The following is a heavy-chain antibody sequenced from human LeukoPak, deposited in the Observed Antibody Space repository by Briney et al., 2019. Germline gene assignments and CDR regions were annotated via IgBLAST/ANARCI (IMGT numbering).Heavy chain of an antibody. CDR3: ARAPSPYYYDSSAYYSDY. CDR2: MNPYTGKT. D-gene: IGHD3-22*01. CDR1: GYTFTSFD. Sequence: ASVKVSCKTSGYTFTSFDINWVRQAAGQGLEWLGWMNPYTGKTGYAQKFQGRVTFTGDTSIRTAYMEVSSLTSEDTAVYYCARAPSPYYYDSSAYYSDYWGQGTLVIVSS. J-gene: IGHJ4*02. V-gene: IGHV1-8*03.